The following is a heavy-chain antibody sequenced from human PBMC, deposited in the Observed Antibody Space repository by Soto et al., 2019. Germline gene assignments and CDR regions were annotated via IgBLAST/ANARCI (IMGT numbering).Heavy chain of an antibody. Sequence: QVQLVQSGAEVKKPGASVKVSCKASGYTFTSYDINWVRQATGQGLEWMGWMNPNSGNTGYAQKFQGRVTMTRNTSISTSYMGLSSLRSEDTAVYYCARGLYYDFWGGPSFDPWGQGTLVTVSS. CDR1: GYTFTSYD. J-gene: IGHJ5*02. CDR2: MNPNSGNT. V-gene: IGHV1-8*01. CDR3: ARGLYYDFWGGPSFDP. D-gene: IGHD3-3*01.